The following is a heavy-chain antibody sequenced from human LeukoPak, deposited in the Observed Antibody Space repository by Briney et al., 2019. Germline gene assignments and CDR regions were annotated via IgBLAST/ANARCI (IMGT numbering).Heavy chain of an antibody. CDR2: VITVSSYI. Sequence: GGSLRLSCAASGFTFSDYSMNWVRQAPGKGLEWVASVITVSSYIYYADSMRGRFTISRDNAKNSLFLQMNSLRAEDTAVYYCARLRRNSDRSDFFYYYDHWGQGTLVTVSS. CDR3: ARLRRNSDRSDFFYYYDH. D-gene: IGHD3-22*01. V-gene: IGHV3-21*01. J-gene: IGHJ4*02. CDR1: GFTFSDYS.